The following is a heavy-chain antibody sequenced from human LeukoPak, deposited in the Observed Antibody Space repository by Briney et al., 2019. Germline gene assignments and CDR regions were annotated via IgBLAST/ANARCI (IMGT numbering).Heavy chain of an antibody. J-gene: IGHJ3*02. V-gene: IGHV4-59*01. D-gene: IGHD6-19*01. CDR3: ARVIATRTYSSGWPSAFDI. CDR2: IYYSGSS. CDR1: GGSINSYH. Sequence: PSETLSLTCNVSGGSINSYHWSWIRQPPGKGLEWIGYIYYSGSSNYNPSLKSRVTISVDTSKNQFSLKLSSVTAADTAVYYCARVIATRTYSSGWPSAFDIWGQGTMVTVSS.